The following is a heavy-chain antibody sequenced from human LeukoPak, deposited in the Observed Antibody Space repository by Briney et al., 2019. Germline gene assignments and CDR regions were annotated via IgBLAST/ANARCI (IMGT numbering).Heavy chain of an antibody. V-gene: IGHV3-21*01. D-gene: IGHD2-2*03. CDR2: ISSSSSYI. CDR3: AREDGYCSSTSCRGKNWFDP. Sequence: PGGSLRLSCAAFGFTFSSYSMNWVRQAPGKGLEWVSSISSSSSYIYYADSVKGRFTISRDNAKNSLYLQMNSLRAEDTAVYYCAREDGYCSSTSCRGKNWFDPWGQGTLVTVSS. CDR1: GFTFSSYS. J-gene: IGHJ5*02.